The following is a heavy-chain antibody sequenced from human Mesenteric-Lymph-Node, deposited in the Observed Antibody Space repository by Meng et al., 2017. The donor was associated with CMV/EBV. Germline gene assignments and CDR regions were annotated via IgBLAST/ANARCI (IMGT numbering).Heavy chain of an antibody. CDR3: ARHQRWLKSEGGFNY. D-gene: IGHD4-23*01. V-gene: IGHV4-34*01. J-gene: IGHJ4*02. CDR2: INHSGST. CDR1: GGYFSGYY. Sequence: QVQLQQWGAGLLKPSETLSRTCAVYGGYFSGYYWSWIRQPPGEGLEWIGEINHSGSTNYNPSLKSRVTISVDTSKNQFSLKLSSVTAADTAVYYCARHQRWLKSEGGFNYWGQGTLVTVSS.